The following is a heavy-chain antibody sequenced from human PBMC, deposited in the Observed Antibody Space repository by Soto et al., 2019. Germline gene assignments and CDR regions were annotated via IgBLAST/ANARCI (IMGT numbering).Heavy chain of an antibody. J-gene: IGHJ4*02. Sequence: PGGSLRLSCTVSGVTFSNYAMNWVRQAPGKGLEWVSSLSGDSTTQYYADSVKGRFTVSRDNAKNSLHLQMNSLRAEDTALYYCAGDPFYYASGFWGQGTLVTVSS. V-gene: IGHV3-48*04. CDR3: AGDPFYYASGF. CDR1: GVTFSNYA. CDR2: LSGDSTTQ. D-gene: IGHD3-10*01.